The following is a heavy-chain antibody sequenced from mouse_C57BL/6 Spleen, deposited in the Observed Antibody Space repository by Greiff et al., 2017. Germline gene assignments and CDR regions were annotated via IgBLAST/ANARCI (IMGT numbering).Heavy chain of an antibody. CDR2: IRSKSNNYAT. V-gene: IGHV10-1*01. J-gene: IGHJ3*01. CDR3: VREYDYSFAY. Sequence: EVQGVESGGGLVQPKGSLKLSCAASGFSFNTYAMNWVRQAPGKGLEWVARIRSKSNNYATYYADSVKDRFTISRDDSESMLYLQMNNLKTEDTAMYYCVREYDYSFAYWGQGTLVTVSA. D-gene: IGHD2-4*01. CDR1: GFSFNTYA.